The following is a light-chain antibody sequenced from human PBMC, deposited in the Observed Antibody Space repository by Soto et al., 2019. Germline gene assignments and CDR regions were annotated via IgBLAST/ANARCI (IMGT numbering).Light chain of an antibody. CDR3: QQYDTWPLYT. V-gene: IGKV3-15*01. J-gene: IGKJ2*01. Sequence: IVMTQSPVTLSVSPGEGAALSCRASQSVASNLAWYQQRPGQAPRLLIYAASTRVTGIPARFSGSGSGTEFTLTISGLQPEDFAIYYGQQYDTWPLYTFGQGTKLEIK. CDR2: AAS. CDR1: QSVASN.